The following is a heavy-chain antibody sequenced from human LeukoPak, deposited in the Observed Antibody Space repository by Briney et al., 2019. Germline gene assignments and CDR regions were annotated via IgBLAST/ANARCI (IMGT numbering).Heavy chain of an antibody. V-gene: IGHV3-53*01. Sequence: PGGSLRLSCAASGFTVSSNYMSWVRQAPGKGLEWVSVIYSGGSTYYADSVKGRFTISRDNSKNTLYLQMNSLRAEDMAVYYCARDSGSYWGTFDYWGQGTLVAVSS. CDR2: IYSGGST. J-gene: IGHJ4*02. D-gene: IGHD1-26*01. CDR1: GFTVSSNY. CDR3: ARDSGSYWGTFDY.